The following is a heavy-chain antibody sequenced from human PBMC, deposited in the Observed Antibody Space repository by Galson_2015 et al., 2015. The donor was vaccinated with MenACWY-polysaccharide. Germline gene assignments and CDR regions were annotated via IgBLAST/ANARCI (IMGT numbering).Heavy chain of an antibody. Sequence: SLRLSCAASGFTFSSYAMSWVRQAPGKGLEWVSAISGSGGSTYYADSVKGRFTISRDNSKNTLYLQMNSLRAEDTAVYYCAKDGSNGYYGSGSYYPGDYWGQGTLVTVSS. CDR1: GFTFSSYA. D-gene: IGHD3-10*01. CDR3: AKDGSNGYYGSGSYYPGDY. V-gene: IGHV3-23*01. CDR2: ISGSGGST. J-gene: IGHJ4*02.